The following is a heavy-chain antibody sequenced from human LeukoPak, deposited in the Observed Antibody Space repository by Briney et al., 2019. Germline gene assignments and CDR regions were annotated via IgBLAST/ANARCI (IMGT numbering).Heavy chain of an antibody. CDR2: ISKSGDTI. D-gene: IGHD6-13*01. Sequence: GGSLRLSCVASGFTFSDYYMSWIRQAPGKGLEWLSYISKSGDTIHYAVSVKGRFTISRDNARNSLFLQMNSLRAGDTAVYYCARGVLGTSSWRSGFDPWGQGTLVTVSS. CDR1: GFTFSDYY. V-gene: IGHV3-11*04. CDR3: ARGVLGTSSWRSGFDP. J-gene: IGHJ5*02.